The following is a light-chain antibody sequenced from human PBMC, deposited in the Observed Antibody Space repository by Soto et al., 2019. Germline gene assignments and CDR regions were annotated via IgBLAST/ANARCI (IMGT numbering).Light chain of an antibody. CDR2: SND. CDR3: AAWDDSVNAYV. V-gene: IGLV1-44*01. J-gene: IGLJ1*01. Sequence: QSVMTQPPSASVPPGQRVTISCSGSVSNIGSNTVNWYQHLPGTAPRFLIYSNDQRPSGVPDRVSGSKSGTSASLAISGLQSEDEADYYCAAWDDSVNAYVYATGTKVAVL. CDR1: VSNIGSNT.